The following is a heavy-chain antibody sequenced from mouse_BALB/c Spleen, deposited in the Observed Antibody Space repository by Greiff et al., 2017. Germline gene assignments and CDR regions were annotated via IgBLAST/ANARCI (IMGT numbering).Heavy chain of an antibody. D-gene: IGHD2-4*01. CDR1: GYTFTSYW. Sequence: QVQLQQSGAELARPGASVKLSCKASGYTFTSYWMQWVKQRPGQGLEWIGAIYPGDGDTRYTQKLKGKATLTADKSSSTAYMQLSSLASEDSAVYYCARGDYDAWFAYWGQGTLVTVSA. CDR2: IYPGDGDT. V-gene: IGHV1-87*01. J-gene: IGHJ3*01. CDR3: ARGDYDAWFAY.